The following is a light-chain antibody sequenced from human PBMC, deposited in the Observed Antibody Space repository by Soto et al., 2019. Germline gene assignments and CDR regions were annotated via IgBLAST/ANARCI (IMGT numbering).Light chain of an antibody. J-gene: IGKJ2*01. CDR2: GAS. V-gene: IGKV3-20*01. CDR3: QQYGSSL. Sequence: EIVLTQSPGTLSLSPGERATLSCRASQSVSSSYLAWYQQKPGQAPRLLIYGASSRATGIPDRFSGSGSGTDFTLTISRLEPEDFAVYYCQQYGSSLFGQGTKLAIK. CDR1: QSVSSSY.